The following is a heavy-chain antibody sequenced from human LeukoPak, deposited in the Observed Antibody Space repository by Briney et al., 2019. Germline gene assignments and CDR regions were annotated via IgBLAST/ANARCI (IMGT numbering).Heavy chain of an antibody. CDR2: IIPIFGTA. J-gene: IGHJ5*02. D-gene: IGHD4-23*01. V-gene: IGHV1-69*13. CDR3: ARSGYGGNSGWFDP. Sequence: SVKVSCKASGYTFTSYAMHWVRQAPGQRLEWMGWIIPIFGTANYAQKFQGRVTITADESTSTAYMELSSLRSDDTAVYYCARSGYGGNSGWFDPWGQGTLVTVSS. CDR1: GYTFTSYA.